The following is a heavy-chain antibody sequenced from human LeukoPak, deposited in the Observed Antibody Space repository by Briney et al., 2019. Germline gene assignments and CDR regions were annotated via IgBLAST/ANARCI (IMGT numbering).Heavy chain of an antibody. V-gene: IGHV1-69*13. Sequence: SVKVSCKASGGTFSSYAISWVRQAPGQGLEWTGGIIPIFGTANYAQKFQGRVTITADESTSTAYMELSSLRSEDTAVYYCAIVKGITMVRASWGQGTLVTVSS. CDR2: IIPIFGTA. D-gene: IGHD3-10*01. CDR1: GGTFSSYA. CDR3: AIVKGITMVRAS. J-gene: IGHJ5*02.